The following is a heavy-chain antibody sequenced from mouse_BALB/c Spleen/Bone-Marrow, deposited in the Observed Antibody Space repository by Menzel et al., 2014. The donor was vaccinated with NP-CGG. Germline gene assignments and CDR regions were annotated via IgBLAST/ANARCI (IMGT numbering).Heavy chain of an antibody. V-gene: IGHV14-3*02. J-gene: IGHJ3*01. CDR2: IDPANGNT. D-gene: IGHD2-14*01. Sequence: EVHLVESGAELVKPGASVKLSCTAYGFNIKDTYMQWVKQRPEQGLEWIGRIDPANGNTKYDPKFQSKATITAFTYSNTAYLQLSSLTSEDTAVYSGATCYRYDRRFAYWGQGTLVTVSA. CDR3: ATCYRYDRRFAY. CDR1: GFNIKDTY.